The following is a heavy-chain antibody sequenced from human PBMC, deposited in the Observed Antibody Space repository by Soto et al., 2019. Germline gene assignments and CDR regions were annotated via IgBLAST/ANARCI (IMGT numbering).Heavy chain of an antibody. CDR2: INSAESGA. J-gene: IGHJ6*02. CDR1: GFTFSNSW. Sequence: PGGSLRLSCAASGFTFSNSWMYWVRQAPGKGLVWVSHINSAESGATYADSVKGRFTISRDNAKNTLYLQMSSLRAEDTAVYYCARDRSYGMDVWGQGTTVTVSS. CDR3: ARDRSYGMDV. V-gene: IGHV3-74*01.